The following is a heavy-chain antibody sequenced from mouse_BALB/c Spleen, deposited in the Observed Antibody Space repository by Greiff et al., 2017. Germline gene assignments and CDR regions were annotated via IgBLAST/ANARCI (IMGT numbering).Heavy chain of an antibody. CDR3: ARVWDGYYFVD. Sequence: EVKLMESGGGLVQPGGSRKLSCAASGFTFSSFGMHWVRQAPEKGLEWVAYISSGSSTIYYADTVKGRFTISRDNPKNTPFLQMTSLRSEDTAMYYCARVWDGYYFVDWDQGTT. V-gene: IGHV5-17*02. CDR2: ISSGSSTI. J-gene: IGHJ2*01. D-gene: IGHD2-10*02. CDR1: GFTFSSFG.